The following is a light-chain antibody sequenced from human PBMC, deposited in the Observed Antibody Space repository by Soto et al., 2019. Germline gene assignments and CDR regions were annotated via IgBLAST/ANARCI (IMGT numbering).Light chain of an antibody. CDR2: EVR. Sequence: QSVLTQPASVSGSAGQSITISCSGTMRDVGAYNLVSWYQQHPGTAPKLIIYEVRNRPSGISSRFSGPRSGNTASLTISGLQPEDEGDYYCSPYTATSTLVFGGGPK. J-gene: IGLJ3*02. CDR1: MRDVGAYNL. V-gene: IGLV2-14*01. CDR3: SPYTATSTLV.